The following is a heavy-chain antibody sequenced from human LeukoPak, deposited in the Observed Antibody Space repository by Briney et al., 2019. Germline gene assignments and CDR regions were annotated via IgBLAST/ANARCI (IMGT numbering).Heavy chain of an antibody. CDR2: IYYSGST. D-gene: IGHD3-10*01. J-gene: IGHJ6*02. Sequence: SETLSLTCTVSGGSISSYYWSWIRQPPGKGLEWIGYIYYSGSTNYNPSLKSRVTISVDTSKNQFSLKLSSVTAADTAVYYCARDLGFGELYYYYGMDVWGQGTTVTVSS. CDR3: ARDLGFGELYYYYGMDV. CDR1: GGSISSYY. V-gene: IGHV4-59*01.